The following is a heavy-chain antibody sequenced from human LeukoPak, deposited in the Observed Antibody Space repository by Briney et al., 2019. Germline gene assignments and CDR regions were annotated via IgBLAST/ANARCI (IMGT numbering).Heavy chain of an antibody. CDR2: IVPMFNTT. D-gene: IGHD3-10*01. CDR3: ASPPSGDGGSFEY. Sequence: SVKVSCKASGGTFSTYAISWVRQAPGQGLEWMGGIVPMFNTTNYAQKFQGRVTITADESTSTAYMELSSLRSDDTAVYYCASPPSGDGGSFEYWGQGTLVTVSS. J-gene: IGHJ4*02. CDR1: GGTFSTYA. V-gene: IGHV1-69*13.